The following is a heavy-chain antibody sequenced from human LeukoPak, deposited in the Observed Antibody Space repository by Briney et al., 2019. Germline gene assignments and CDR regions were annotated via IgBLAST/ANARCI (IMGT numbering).Heavy chain of an antibody. J-gene: IGHJ2*01. CDR2: IRYDGSNK. CDR3: ARGIAAAGTRYWYFDL. Sequence: GGSLRLSCAASGFTFSSYGMHWVRQAPGKGLEWVAFIRYDGSNKYYADSVKGRFTISRDNSKNTLYLQMNSLRAEDTAVYYCARGIAAAGTRYWYFDLWGRGTLVTVSS. CDR1: GFTFSSYG. V-gene: IGHV3-30*02. D-gene: IGHD6-13*01.